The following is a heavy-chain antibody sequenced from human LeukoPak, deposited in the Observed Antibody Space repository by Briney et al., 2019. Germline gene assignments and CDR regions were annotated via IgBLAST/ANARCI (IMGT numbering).Heavy chain of an antibody. CDR1: GGSISSGDYY. CDR3: ANGEAYGSSWYNY. V-gene: IGHV4-30-4*08. CDR2: IYYSGST. Sequence: SQTLSLTCTVSGGSISSGDYYWSWIRQPPGKGLEWIGYIYYSGSTYYNPSLKSRVTISVDTSKNQFSLKLSSVTAADTAVYYCANGEAYGSSWYNYWGQGTLVTVSS. D-gene: IGHD6-13*01. J-gene: IGHJ4*02.